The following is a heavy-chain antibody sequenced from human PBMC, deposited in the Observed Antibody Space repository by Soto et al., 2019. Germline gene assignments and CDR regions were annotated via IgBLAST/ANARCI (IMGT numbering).Heavy chain of an antibody. D-gene: IGHD3-16*02. J-gene: IGHJ4*02. CDR1: GLTFSNYA. CDR2: MSGSSSTT. CDR3: AKKQESELPRVIDF. V-gene: IGHV3-23*01. Sequence: EVRLLESRGGLVKPGGSLRLSCATSGLTFSNYAMSWVRQAPGGGLEWVSTMSGSSSTTYYADSVKGRFTISRDRSKNTLYLQMSRLRAEDTALYYCAKKQESELPRVIDFWGQGALVTVSS.